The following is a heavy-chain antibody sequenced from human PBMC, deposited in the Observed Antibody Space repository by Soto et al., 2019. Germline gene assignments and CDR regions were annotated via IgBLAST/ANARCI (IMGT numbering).Heavy chain of an antibody. CDR2: INHSGST. J-gene: IGHJ5*02. CDR1: GGSFSGYY. V-gene: IGHV4-34*01. CDR3: ARWDSGWYSAKRWFDP. D-gene: IGHD6-19*01. Sequence: SETLSLTCAVYGGSFSGYYWSWIRRPPGKGLEWIGEINHSGSTNYNPSLKSRVTISVDTSKNQFSLKLSSVTAADTAVYYCARWDSGWYSAKRWFDPWGQGTLVTVSS.